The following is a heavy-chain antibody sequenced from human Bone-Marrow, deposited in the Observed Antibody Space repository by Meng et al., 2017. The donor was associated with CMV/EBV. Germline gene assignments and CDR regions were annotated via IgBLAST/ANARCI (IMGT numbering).Heavy chain of an antibody. CDR2: IYSGGST. Sequence: GGSLRLSCAASGFTVSSNYMSWVRQAPGKGLEWVSVIYSGGSTYYADSVKGRFTISRDNSKNTLYLQMNSLRAEDTAVYYCARDVRITIFGVVIGSYAADYWGQGTLVTVSS. CDR1: GFTVSSNY. D-gene: IGHD3-3*01. CDR3: ARDVRITIFGVVIGSYAADY. J-gene: IGHJ4*02. V-gene: IGHV3-53*01.